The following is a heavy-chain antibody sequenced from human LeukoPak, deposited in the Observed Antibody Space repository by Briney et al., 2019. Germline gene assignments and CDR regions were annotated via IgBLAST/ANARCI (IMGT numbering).Heavy chain of an antibody. CDR1: GFTFSSYW. D-gene: IGHD3-3*01. CDR2: INSDGSST. J-gene: IGHJ4*02. Sequence: GGSLRLSCAASGFTFSSYWMHWVRQAPGKGLVWVSRINSDGSSTSYADSVKGRFTISRDNAKNTLYLQMNSLRAEDTAVYYCARDYHYDFWSGYTTIDYWGQGTLVTVSS. CDR3: ARDYHYDFWSGYTTIDY. V-gene: IGHV3-74*01.